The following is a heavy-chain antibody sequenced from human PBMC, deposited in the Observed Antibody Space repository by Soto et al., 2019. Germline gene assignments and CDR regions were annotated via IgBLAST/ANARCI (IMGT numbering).Heavy chain of an antibody. CDR1: GYTFTTYA. Sequence: QVQLVQSGAEEKKPGASVKVSCKASGYTFTTYAMHWVRQAPGQRLEWMGWLNAGNSNTKYSQKFQGRVTITRDTSASTAYMELSSLRTEDSALHYCARDLGLPTDYWGQGTLVTVSS. V-gene: IGHV1-3*05. D-gene: IGHD1-26*01. J-gene: IGHJ4*02. CDR2: LNAGNSNT. CDR3: ARDLGLPTDY.